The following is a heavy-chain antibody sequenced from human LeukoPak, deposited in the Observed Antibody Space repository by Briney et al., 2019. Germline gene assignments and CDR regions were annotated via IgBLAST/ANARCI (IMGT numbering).Heavy chain of an antibody. J-gene: IGHJ6*04. CDR3: AELGITMIGGV. CDR1: GFTFSNYA. Sequence: PGGSLRLSCAASGFTFSNYAMTWVRQAPGKGLEWVSYISSSGSTIYYADSVKGRFTISRDNAKNSLYLQMNSLRAEDTAVYYCAELGITMIGGVWGKGTTVTISS. CDR2: ISSSGSTI. V-gene: IGHV3-48*03. D-gene: IGHD3-10*02.